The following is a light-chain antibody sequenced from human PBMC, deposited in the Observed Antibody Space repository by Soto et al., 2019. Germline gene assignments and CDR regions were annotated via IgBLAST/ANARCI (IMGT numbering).Light chain of an antibody. CDR2: DAS. V-gene: IGKV1-5*01. CDR3: QQYNSYSPET. CDR1: QSISSW. Sequence: DIQMTQSPSTLSASVGDRVTITFRASQSISSWLAWYQQKPGKAPKLLIYDASSLESGVPSRFSGSGSRTEFTLTISSLQPDDFATYYCQQYNSYSPETFGQGTKVEIK. J-gene: IGKJ1*01.